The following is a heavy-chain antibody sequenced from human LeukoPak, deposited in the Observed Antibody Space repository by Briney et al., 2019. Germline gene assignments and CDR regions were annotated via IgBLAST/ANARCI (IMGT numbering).Heavy chain of an antibody. CDR1: GFTFSNYG. CDR3: ARDRFPHDDAHYGMDV. D-gene: IGHD3-16*01. Sequence: GSLRLSCTASGFTFSNYGMHWVRQAPGKGLEWVAVMWVWNDGSNEYYADSVKGRFTIARDNSKNTLYLLMVSLRAEDTADYYCARDRFPHDDAHYGMDVWGQGTTVTVSS. V-gene: IGHV3-33*01. CDR2: MWVWNDGSNE. J-gene: IGHJ6*02.